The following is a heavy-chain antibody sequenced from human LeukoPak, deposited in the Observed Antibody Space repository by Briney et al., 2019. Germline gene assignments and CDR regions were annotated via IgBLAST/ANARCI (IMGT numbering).Heavy chain of an antibody. CDR1: GFTFSSYE. CDR2: ISSSGRTF. CDR3: ARDSRGSSWFFDY. J-gene: IGHJ4*02. V-gene: IGHV3-48*03. D-gene: IGHD6-13*01. Sequence: PGGSLRLSCAASGFTFSSYEMNWVRQAPGKGLEWVSYISSSGRTFYYADSAKGRFTISRDNGKNSLYLQMNSLRVEDTAVYYCARDSRGSSWFFDYWGQGALVTVSS.